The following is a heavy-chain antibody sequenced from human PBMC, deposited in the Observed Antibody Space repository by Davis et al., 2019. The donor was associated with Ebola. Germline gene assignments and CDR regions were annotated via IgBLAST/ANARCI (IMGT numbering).Heavy chain of an antibody. CDR1: GYTFTSYD. CDR3: ARRSSGWFSVFDY. Sequence: ASVKVSCKASGYTFTSYDINWVRQATGQGLAWMGWMDPNSGNTGYAQKFQGRVTMTRNTSISTAYMELSSLRSEDTAVYYCARRSSGWFSVFDYWGQGTLVTVSS. CDR2: MDPNSGNT. J-gene: IGHJ4*02. V-gene: IGHV1-8*01. D-gene: IGHD6-19*01.